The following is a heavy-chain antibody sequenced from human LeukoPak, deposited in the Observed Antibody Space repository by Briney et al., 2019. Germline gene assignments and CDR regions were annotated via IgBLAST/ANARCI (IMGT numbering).Heavy chain of an antibody. D-gene: IGHD1-26*01. CDR3: AKCGSRVHLDY. J-gene: IGHJ4*02. CDR2: ISGSGGST. CDR1: GFTLTNYA. Sequence: GGSLRLSCAVSGFTLTNYAMSWVRQAPGKGLEWVSTISGSGGSTYYADSVKGRFTISRDNSKNTLYLHMNSLRAEDTAVYYCAKCGSRVHLDYWGQGTLVTVSS. V-gene: IGHV3-23*01.